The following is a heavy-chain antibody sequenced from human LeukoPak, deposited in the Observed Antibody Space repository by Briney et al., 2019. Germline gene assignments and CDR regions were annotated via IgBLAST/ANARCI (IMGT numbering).Heavy chain of an antibody. CDR1: GYTFTSYD. CDR3: ARLYCSSTSCYAEWFDP. Sequence: ASVKVSCKASGYTFTSYDINWVRQATGQGLEWMGWMNPNSGNAGYAQKFQGRVTMTRNTSISTAYMELSSLRSEDTAVYYCARLYCSSTSCYAEWFDPWGQGTLVTVSS. D-gene: IGHD2-2*01. V-gene: IGHV1-8*01. J-gene: IGHJ5*02. CDR2: MNPNSGNA.